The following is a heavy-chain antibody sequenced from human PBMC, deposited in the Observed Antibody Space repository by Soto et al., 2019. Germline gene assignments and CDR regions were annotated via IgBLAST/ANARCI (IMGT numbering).Heavy chain of an antibody. CDR2: IYHSGST. Sequence: SETLSLTCAVSGGSISSSNWWSWVRQPPGKGLEWIGEIYHSGSTNYNPSLKSRVTISVDKSKNQFSLKLSSVTAADTAVYYCASGTSTPYSRKYSGSLHFDYWGQGTLVTVSS. J-gene: IGHJ4*02. V-gene: IGHV4-4*02. CDR3: ASGTSTPYSRKYSGSLHFDY. D-gene: IGHD1-26*01. CDR1: GGSISSSNW.